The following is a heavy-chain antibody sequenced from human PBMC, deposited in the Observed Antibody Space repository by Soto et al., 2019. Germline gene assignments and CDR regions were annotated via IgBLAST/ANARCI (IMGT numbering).Heavy chain of an antibody. Sequence: PGVSLRLSCAASGFTFSNYAMSWVRHAPGKGLEWVSAISGSGSNKYYADSVKGRFTISRDNSKNTLYLQMNSLRAEDTAVYYCAKDTAMVPYYWGQGTLVTVAS. J-gene: IGHJ4*02. V-gene: IGHV3-23*01. CDR2: ISGSGSNK. D-gene: IGHD5-18*01. CDR1: GFTFSNYA. CDR3: AKDTAMVPYY.